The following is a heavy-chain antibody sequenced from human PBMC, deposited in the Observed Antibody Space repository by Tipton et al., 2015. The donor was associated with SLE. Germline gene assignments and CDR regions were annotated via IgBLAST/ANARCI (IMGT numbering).Heavy chain of an antibody. J-gene: IGHJ4*02. Sequence: SLRLSCAASGFTFSSYGMHWVRQAPGKGLEWVAFIRYDGSNKYYADSVKGRFTISRDNSKNTLYLQMNSLRAEDTAVYYCARVVPAARAHWGQGTLVTVSS. CDR3: ARVVPAARAH. CDR1: GFTFSSYG. V-gene: IGHV3-30*02. CDR2: IRYDGSNK. D-gene: IGHD2-2*01.